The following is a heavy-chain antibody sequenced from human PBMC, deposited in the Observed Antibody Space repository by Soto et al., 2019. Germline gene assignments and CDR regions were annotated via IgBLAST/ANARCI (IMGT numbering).Heavy chain of an antibody. CDR3: ARLVYDTRLNYMYFDF. D-gene: IGHD2-8*01. CDR1: GVSISSGNW. J-gene: IGHJ4*02. V-gene: IGHV4-4*02. CDR2: IFHDGTA. Sequence: SETLSITFAVSGVSISSGNWWTWVRQTPQRGLEYIGEIFHDGTANYYPSFERRVAISVDTSKNQFSLKLTSVTAADTAIYFCARLVYDTRLNYMYFDFWGQGALVTLSS.